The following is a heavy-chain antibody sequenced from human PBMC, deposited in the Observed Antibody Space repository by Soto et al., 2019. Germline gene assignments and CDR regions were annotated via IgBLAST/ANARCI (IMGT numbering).Heavy chain of an antibody. D-gene: IGHD3-22*01. V-gene: IGHV4-4*07. J-gene: IGHJ3*02. CDR2: IYSTGNT. CDR1: GGSVSTHY. Sequence: SETLSLTCTVSGGSVSTHYWSWIRQPAGKGLEWIGRIYSTGNTNYNPSLRSRVTMSVGTSRNQFSLTLTSVTAADTAVYYCARDGSGYDTSGYYLYDAFDIWGQGTMVTVSS. CDR3: ARDGSGYDTSGYYLYDAFDI.